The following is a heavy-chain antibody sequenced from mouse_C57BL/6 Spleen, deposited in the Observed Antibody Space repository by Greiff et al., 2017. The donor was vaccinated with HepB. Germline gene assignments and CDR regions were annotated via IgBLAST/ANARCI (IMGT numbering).Heavy chain of an antibody. J-gene: IGHJ2*01. CDR2: IYPGDGDT. V-gene: IGHV1-80*01. CDR1: GYAFSSYW. CDR3: ARRGYGSRGYFDY. D-gene: IGHD1-1*01. Sequence: VPLQQSGAELVKPGASVKISCKASGYAFSSYWMNWVKQRPGKGLEWIGQIYPGDGDTNYNGKFKGKATLTADKSSSTAYMQLSSLTSEDSAVYFCARRGYGSRGYFDYWGQGTTLTVSS.